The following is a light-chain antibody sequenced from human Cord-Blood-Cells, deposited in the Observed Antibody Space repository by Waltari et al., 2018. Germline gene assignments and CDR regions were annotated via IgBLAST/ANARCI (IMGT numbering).Light chain of an antibody. CDR2: DAS. CDR3: QQYDNLPLT. V-gene: IGKV1-33*01. CDR1: QEISNY. J-gene: IGKJ4*01. Sequence: DIQMTQSPSSLSASVGDRVTITYQASQEISNYLNCDQQKPGKAPKLLIYDASNLETGVPSRFSGSGSGTDFTFTISSLQPEDIATYYCQQYDNLPLTFGGGTKVEIK.